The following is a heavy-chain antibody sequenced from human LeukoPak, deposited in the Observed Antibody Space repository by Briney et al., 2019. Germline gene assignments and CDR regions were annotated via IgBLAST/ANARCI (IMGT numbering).Heavy chain of an antibody. V-gene: IGHV1-18*01. J-gene: IGHJ4*02. CDR2: ISAYNGDT. D-gene: IGHD3-10*01. Sequence: ASVTVSCKASGYTFTTYGISWVRQAPGQGFEWMGWISAYNGDTKYPETSQVRVTLTTDTSTNTVYMELRNLKSDDTAVYYCARGGSGSYYDYWGQGTLITVSS. CDR3: ARGGSGSYYDY. CDR1: GYTFTTYG.